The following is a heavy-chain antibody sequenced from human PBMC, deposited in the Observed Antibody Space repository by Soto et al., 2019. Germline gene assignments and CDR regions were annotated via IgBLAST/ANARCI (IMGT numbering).Heavy chain of an antibody. D-gene: IGHD3-22*01. CDR2: IYWDDDK. CDR3: AHGPYYYDSSGYFSE. J-gene: IGHJ4*02. Sequence: EPPGKALEWLALIYWDDDKRYSPSLKSRLTITKDTSKNQVVLTMTNMDPVDTATYYCAHGPYYYDSSGYFSEWGQGTLVTVSS. V-gene: IGHV2-5*02.